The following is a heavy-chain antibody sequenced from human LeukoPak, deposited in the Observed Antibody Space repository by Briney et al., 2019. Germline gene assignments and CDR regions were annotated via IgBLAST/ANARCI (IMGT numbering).Heavy chain of an antibody. Sequence: SVKVSCKASGGTFSSYAISWVRQAPGQGLEWMGRIIPIFGTANYAQKFQGRVTITTDESTSTAYMELSSLRSEDTAVCYCARVSYYDFWSSDYWGQGTLVTVSS. CDR2: IIPIFGTA. V-gene: IGHV1-69*05. D-gene: IGHD3-3*01. J-gene: IGHJ4*02. CDR3: ARVSYYDFWSSDY. CDR1: GGTFSSYA.